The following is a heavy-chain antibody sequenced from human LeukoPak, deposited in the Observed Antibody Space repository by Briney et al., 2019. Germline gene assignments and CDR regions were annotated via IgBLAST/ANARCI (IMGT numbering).Heavy chain of an antibody. CDR2: INAGNGNT. D-gene: IGHD4-17*01. Sequence: RASVKVSCKASGYTFTSYAMHWVRQAPGQRLEWMGWINAGNGNTKYSQKFQGRVTTTRDTSASTAYMELSSLRSEDTAVYYCARVVYGDYEGGDYWGQGTLVTVSP. V-gene: IGHV1-3*01. CDR1: GYTFTSYA. CDR3: ARVVYGDYEGGDY. J-gene: IGHJ4*02.